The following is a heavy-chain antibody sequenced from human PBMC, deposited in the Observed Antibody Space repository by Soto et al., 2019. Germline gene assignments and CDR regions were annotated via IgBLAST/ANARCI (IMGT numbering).Heavy chain of an antibody. V-gene: IGHV4-30-4*01. J-gene: IGHJ6*02. Sequence: QVQLQESGPGLVKPSQTLSLTCTVSGGSISSGDYYWSWIRQPPGKGLEWIGYIYYSGSTYYNPSLKSRVTISVDTSKNQFSLKLSSVTAADTAVYYCARGPVLRFLEWLRSSLLYGMDVWGQGTTVTVSS. CDR1: GGSISSGDYY. CDR2: IYYSGST. D-gene: IGHD3-3*01. CDR3: ARGPVLRFLEWLRSSLLYGMDV.